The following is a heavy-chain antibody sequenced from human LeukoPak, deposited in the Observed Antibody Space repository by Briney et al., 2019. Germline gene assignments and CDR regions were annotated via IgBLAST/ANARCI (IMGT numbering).Heavy chain of an antibody. D-gene: IGHD6-19*01. J-gene: IGHJ4*02. CDR1: GFTFHNYA. CDR2: IGDSGVTT. CDR3: ANRITVPGWRIFDY. V-gene: IGHV3-23*01. Sequence: PGGSLRLSCAASGFTFHNYAMSWVRQAPGKGLEWVSTIGDSGVTTYYADSVKGRFTISRDNSKNTPYLQMNSLRDEDTAVYYCANRITVPGWRIFDYWGQGTLVTVSS.